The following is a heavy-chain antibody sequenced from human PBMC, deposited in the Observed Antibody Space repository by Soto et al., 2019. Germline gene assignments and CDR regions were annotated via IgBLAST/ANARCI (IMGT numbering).Heavy chain of an antibody. J-gene: IGHJ6*02. D-gene: IGHD6-13*01. CDR3: AKGSSSWDYYYGMDV. V-gene: IGHV3-23*01. CDR1: GFTFSRYA. Sequence: GGSLRLSCAASGFTFSRYAMSWVRQAPGKGLQWVSAISGSGGSTYYADSVKGRSTISRDNSKNTLYLQMNSLRAEDTAVYYCAKGSSSWDYYYGMDVWGQGTTVTVSS. CDR2: ISGSGGST.